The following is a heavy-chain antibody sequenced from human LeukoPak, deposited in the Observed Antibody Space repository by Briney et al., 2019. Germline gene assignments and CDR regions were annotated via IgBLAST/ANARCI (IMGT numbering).Heavy chain of an antibody. CDR2: INPSDDST. J-gene: IGHJ4*02. D-gene: IGHD3-22*01. CDR1: GYTFNSSY. CDR3: ARAYYESSAYRHAVYFDY. Sequence: ASVKVSCKASGYTFNSSYMHWVRQAPGQGLELMGIINPSDDSTRYAQKFQGRVTMTKDTSTNTVYMHLSSLSSDDTAVYYCARAYYESSAYRHAVYFDYWGQGTLVTVSS. V-gene: IGHV1-46*02.